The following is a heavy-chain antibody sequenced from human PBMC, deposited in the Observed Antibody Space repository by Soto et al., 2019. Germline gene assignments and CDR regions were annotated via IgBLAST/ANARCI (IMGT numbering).Heavy chain of an antibody. J-gene: IGHJ6*03. D-gene: IGHD3-10*01. CDR2: ISGNSGDT. CDR1: GYSITSHG. Sequence: ASVKVSCKASGYSITSHGIIWVRQAPGQGLEWMGWISGNSGDTNYAQKLQGRVTVTTDTSTSTAYMELRSLRSEDTAVYYCARMVRGSNIDYYHYIDVWGKGTTVTVS. V-gene: IGHV1-18*01. CDR3: ARMVRGSNIDYYHYIDV.